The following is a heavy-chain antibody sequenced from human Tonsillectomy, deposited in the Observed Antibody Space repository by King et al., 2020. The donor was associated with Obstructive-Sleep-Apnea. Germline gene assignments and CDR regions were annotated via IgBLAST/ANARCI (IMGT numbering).Heavy chain of an antibody. J-gene: IGHJ4*02. CDR3: ARGYIVGGYDSSGYPSFDY. D-gene: IGHD3-22*01. V-gene: IGHV4-31*03. CDR2: IYYSGST. Sequence: VQLQESGPGLVKPSQTLSLTCTVSGGSISSGGYYWSWIRQHPGKGLEWIGYIYYSGSTYYNPSLKSRVTISVDTSKNQFSLKLSSVTAADTAVYYCARGYIVGGYDSSGYPSFDYWGQGTLVTVSS. CDR1: GGSISSGGYY.